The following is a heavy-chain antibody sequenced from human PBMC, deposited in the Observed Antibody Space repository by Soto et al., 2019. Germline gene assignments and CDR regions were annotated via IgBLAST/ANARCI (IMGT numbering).Heavy chain of an antibody. J-gene: IGHJ4*02. Sequence: EVQLVESGGGLIQPGGSLRLSCAVSGFTVSNNYMSWVRQAPGKGLEGVSVIYSGGYTAYGDSVKGRFTISRDNSNKTHNLKINSLRADDTAVYCGATTRGGGGYWGQGTLVTVSS. CDR1: GFTVSNNY. CDR2: IYSGGYT. D-gene: IGHD3-10*01. V-gene: IGHV3-53*01. CDR3: ATTRGGGGY.